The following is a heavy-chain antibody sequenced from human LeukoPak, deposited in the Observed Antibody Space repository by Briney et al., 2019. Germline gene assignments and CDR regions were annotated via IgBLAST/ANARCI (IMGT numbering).Heavy chain of an antibody. CDR3: ARTVPHGGNPDY. CDR2: ISSSGSTI. D-gene: IGHD4-23*01. J-gene: IGHJ4*02. Sequence: PGGSLRLSCAASGFAFSSYSMSWVRQAPGKGLEWVSYISSSGSTIYYADSVKGRFTISRDNAKNSLYLQMNSLRAEDTAVYYCARTVPHGGNPDYWGQGTLVTVSS. V-gene: IGHV3-48*04. CDR1: GFAFSSYS.